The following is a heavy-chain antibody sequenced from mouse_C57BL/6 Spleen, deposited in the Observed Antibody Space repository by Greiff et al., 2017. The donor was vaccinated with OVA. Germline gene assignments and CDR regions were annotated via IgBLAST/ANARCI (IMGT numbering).Heavy chain of an antibody. CDR3: ARVIYYYGSSPYYFDD. V-gene: IGHV1-55*01. CDR2: IYPGSGST. D-gene: IGHD1-1*01. Sequence: QVQLQQPGAELVKPGASVKMSCKASGYTFTSYWITWVKQRPGQGLEWIGDIYPGSGSTNYNEKFKSKATLTVDTSSSTAYMQLSSLTSEDSAVYYCARVIYYYGSSPYYFDDWGQGTTLTVSS. J-gene: IGHJ2*01. CDR1: GYTFTSYW.